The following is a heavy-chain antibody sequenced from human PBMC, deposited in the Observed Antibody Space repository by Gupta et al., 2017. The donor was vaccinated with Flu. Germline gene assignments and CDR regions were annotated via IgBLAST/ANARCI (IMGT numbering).Heavy chain of an antibody. J-gene: IGHJ4*02. V-gene: IGHV4-59*01. Sequence: QVQLQESGPGLVKPSETLSLTCTVSGVSISTYYWSWIRQPPGKGLEWIGYVSYSGNTDYSPSLKSRVTISLDTSKNQFSMKLTSVTAADTAVYYCATFDAFYKWNAYFEFWGQGTPVTVSS. CDR3: ATFDAFYKWNAYFEF. CDR1: GVSISTYY. CDR2: VSYSGNT. D-gene: IGHD1-20*01.